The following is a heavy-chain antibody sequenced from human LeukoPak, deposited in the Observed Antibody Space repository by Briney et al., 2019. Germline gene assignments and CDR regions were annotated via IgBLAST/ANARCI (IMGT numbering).Heavy chain of an antibody. Sequence: GGSLKLSCAASGFTFSSYWMNWARQAPGKGLEWVASINHNGNVNYYVDSVKGRFTISRDNAKNSLYLQMNSLRAEDTAVYYCARDRGAARLDYWGQGTLVTVSS. V-gene: IGHV3-7*01. D-gene: IGHD6-6*01. CDR1: GFTFSSYW. J-gene: IGHJ4*02. CDR2: INHNGNVN. CDR3: ARDRGAARLDY.